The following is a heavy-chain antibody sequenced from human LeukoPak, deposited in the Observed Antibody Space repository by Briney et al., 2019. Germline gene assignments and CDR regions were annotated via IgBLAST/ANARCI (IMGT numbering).Heavy chain of an antibody. CDR1: GGSISGYY. CDR3: ARSDGYGLVGI. Sequence: SETLSLTCTVSGGSISGYYWGWIRQPPGKTLEWIGSIYSSGSTYYNPSPKSRVIIIIDTPKNHFSLTLSSVTAADTAVYYCARSDGYGLVGIWGQGTMVTVSS. V-gene: IGHV4-39*07. D-gene: IGHD3-10*01. CDR2: IYSSGST. J-gene: IGHJ3*02.